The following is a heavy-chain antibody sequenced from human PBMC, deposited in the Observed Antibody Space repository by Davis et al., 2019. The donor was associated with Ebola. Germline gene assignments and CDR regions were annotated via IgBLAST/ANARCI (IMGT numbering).Heavy chain of an antibody. CDR2: IYYSGST. Sequence: SETLSLTCTVSGGSISSSSYYWSWIRQPPGKGLEWIGYIYYSGSTNYNPSLKSRVTISVDTSKNQFSLKLSSVTAADTAVYYCARSARYYDFWSGYYVMVGMDVWGQGTTVTVSS. V-gene: IGHV4-61*01. J-gene: IGHJ6*02. CDR1: GGSISSSSYY. D-gene: IGHD3-3*01. CDR3: ARSARYYDFWSGYYVMVGMDV.